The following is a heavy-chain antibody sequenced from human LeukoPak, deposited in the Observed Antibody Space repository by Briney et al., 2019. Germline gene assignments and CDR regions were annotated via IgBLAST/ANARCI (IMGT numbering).Heavy chain of an antibody. CDR2: INANSGIT. V-gene: IGHV3-23*01. CDR3: AKPISGGLAVTADWFHP. CDR1: GFAFSFYA. D-gene: IGHD6-19*01. J-gene: IGHJ5*01. Sequence: PGGSLKLSCAASGFAFSFYAMSWLRQPPGKGLEWVSTINANSGITSYAASVRGRFTISRDNSKNTLYLQVNTLRADDTATYYCAKPISGGLAVTADWFHPWGQGTLVVVSS.